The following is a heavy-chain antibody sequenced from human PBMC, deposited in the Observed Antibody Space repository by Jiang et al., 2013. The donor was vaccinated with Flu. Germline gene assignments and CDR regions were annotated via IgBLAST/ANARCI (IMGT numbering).Heavy chain of an antibody. Sequence: QTLSLTCAISGDSVSSNSAAWNWIRQSPSRGLEWLGRTYYRSKWYNDYAVSVKSRITTNPDTSKNQFSLQLNSVTPEDTAVYYCARDLEAEWELSLNAFDIWGQGTMVTVSS. CDR2: TYYRSKWYN. CDR3: ARDLEAEWELSLNAFDI. V-gene: IGHV6-1*01. D-gene: IGHD1-26*01. CDR1: GDSVSSNSAA. J-gene: IGHJ3*02.